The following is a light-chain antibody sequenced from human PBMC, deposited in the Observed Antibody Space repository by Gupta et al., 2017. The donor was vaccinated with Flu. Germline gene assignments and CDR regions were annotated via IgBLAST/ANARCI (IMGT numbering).Light chain of an antibody. Sequence: GDKLGEKYTSWFQQKPGQSPVMVIYQDIKRPSGIPARFSGSNSGNTATLTISGTQALDEADYYCQAWDSSTASVVFGGGTKLTVL. CDR1: KLGEKY. J-gene: IGLJ2*01. V-gene: IGLV3-1*01. CDR2: QDI. CDR3: QAWDSSTASVV.